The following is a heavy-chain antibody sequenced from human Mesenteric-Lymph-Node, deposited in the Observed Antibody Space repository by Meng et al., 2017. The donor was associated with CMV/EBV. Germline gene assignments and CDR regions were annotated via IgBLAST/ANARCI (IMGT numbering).Heavy chain of an antibody. CDR1: GYTFTAHY. Sequence: ASVKVSCKASGYTFTAHYILWVRQAPGQGLEWMGWINPHSAGTKYAQKFQGRVTVTRDTSITTAYMELSRLRPDDTAVYYCARSCSSSTCRAPSPDYWGQGTLVTVSS. D-gene: IGHD2-2*01. J-gene: IGHJ4*02. V-gene: IGHV1-2*02. CDR2: INPHSAGT. CDR3: ARSCSSSTCRAPSPDY.